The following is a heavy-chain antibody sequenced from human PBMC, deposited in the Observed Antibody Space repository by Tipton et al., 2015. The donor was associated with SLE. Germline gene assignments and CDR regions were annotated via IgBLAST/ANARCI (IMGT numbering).Heavy chain of an antibody. CDR2: VYSSGST. Sequence: QLVQSGGGLVKPGGSLRLSCSVSGYSISSGTYYWSWIRQPAGKGLEWIGRVYSSGSTNYNPSLKSRVTISVDKSKNQFSLKLSSVTAADTAVYYCASFSSAAVYYFDYWGQGTLVTVSS. CDR3: ASFSSAAVYYFDY. CDR1: GYSISSGTYY. V-gene: IGHV4-61*02. D-gene: IGHD6-13*01. J-gene: IGHJ4*02.